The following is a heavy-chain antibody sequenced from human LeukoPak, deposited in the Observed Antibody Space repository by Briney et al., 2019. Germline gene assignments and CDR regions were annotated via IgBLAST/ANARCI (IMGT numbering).Heavy chain of an antibody. V-gene: IGHV3-64*01. D-gene: IGHD4-17*01. Sequence: PGGSLRLSCAASGFTFSSYAMHWVRQAPGKGLEYVSAISSNGGSTHYANSVKGRFTISRDNSKNTLYLQMGSLRAEDMAVYYRARRTSTTVTFDYWGQGTLVTVSS. J-gene: IGHJ4*02. CDR2: ISSNGGST. CDR1: GFTFSSYA. CDR3: ARRTSTTVTFDY.